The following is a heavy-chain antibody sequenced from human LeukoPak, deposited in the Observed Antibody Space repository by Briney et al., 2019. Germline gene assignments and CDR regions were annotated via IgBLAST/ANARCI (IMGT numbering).Heavy chain of an antibody. V-gene: IGHV3-21*01. CDR3: ARESREMATLIDY. J-gene: IGHJ4*02. CDR2: ISSSSSYI. Sequence: GGSLRLSCAASGFTFSSYSMNWVRQAPGKGLEWVSSISSSSSYIYYADSVKGRFTISRDNAKNSLYLQMNSLRAEDTAVYYCARESREMATLIDYWGQGTQVTVSS. D-gene: IGHD5-24*01. CDR1: GFTFSSYS.